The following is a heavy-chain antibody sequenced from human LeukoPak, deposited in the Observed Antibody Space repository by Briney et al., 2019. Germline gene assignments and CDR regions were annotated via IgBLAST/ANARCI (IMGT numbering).Heavy chain of an antibody. V-gene: IGHV3-21*01. J-gene: IGHJ5*02. CDR2: ISSSSRYI. CDR3: ARGGYCSSTGCYRSLHWFDP. D-gene: IGHD2-2*02. CDR1: GFTFGSYS. Sequence: GGSLRLSCAASGFTFGSYSMNWVRQAPGKGLEWVSSISSSSRYIYYADSVKGRFTISRDNAKNSLYLQMNSQRAEDTAVYYCARGGYCSSTGCYRSLHWFDPWGQGTLVTVPS.